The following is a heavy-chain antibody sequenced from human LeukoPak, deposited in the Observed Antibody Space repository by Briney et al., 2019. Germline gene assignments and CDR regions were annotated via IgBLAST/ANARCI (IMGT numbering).Heavy chain of an antibody. CDR1: GFTFSNYT. CDR3: ARAYYDSSGTDY. CDR2: IDTGTSTI. J-gene: IGHJ4*02. D-gene: IGHD3-22*01. V-gene: IGHV3-48*01. Sequence: GGSLRLSCAASGFTFSNYTMNWVRQAPGKGLEWVSYIDTGTSTIYYADSVKGRFTISKDNAKNSLYLQMNSLRAEDTAVYYCARAYYDSSGTDYWGQGTLVTVSS.